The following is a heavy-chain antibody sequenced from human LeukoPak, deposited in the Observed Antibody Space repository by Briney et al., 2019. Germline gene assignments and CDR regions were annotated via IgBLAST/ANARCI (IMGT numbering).Heavy chain of an antibody. CDR3: AKEKGLVVAAIDY. Sequence: PGGSLRLSCVASGVTLSNYAMSWARQAPGKGLEWVSGISSSGSGGSTYYADSVKGRFTISRDNSKNTLYLQMNSLRAEDTAVYFCAKEKGLVVAAIDYWGQGTLVTVSS. CDR1: GVTLSNYA. D-gene: IGHD3-22*01. V-gene: IGHV3-23*01. J-gene: IGHJ4*02. CDR2: ISSSGSGGST.